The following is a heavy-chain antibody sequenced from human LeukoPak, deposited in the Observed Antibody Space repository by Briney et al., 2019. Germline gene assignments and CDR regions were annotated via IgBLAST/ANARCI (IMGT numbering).Heavy chain of an antibody. CDR1: GFTFSSYS. CDR2: ITSSSSYI. J-gene: IGHJ6*04. Sequence: GGSLRLSCAGSGFTFSSYSMNWVRQAPGKGLEWVSSITSSSSYIYYADSVEGRFTISRDNAKKSVYLQMNSLGAEDTAVYYCARAPILDVWGKGTTVTVSS. V-gene: IGHV3-21*01. CDR3: ARAPILDV. D-gene: IGHD2-2*02.